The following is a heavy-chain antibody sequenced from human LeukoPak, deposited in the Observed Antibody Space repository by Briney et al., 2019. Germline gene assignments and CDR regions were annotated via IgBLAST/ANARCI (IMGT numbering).Heavy chain of an antibody. CDR3: AKGIRYYDSSGYYGWYFDL. CDR1: GGSFSGYY. V-gene: IGHV3-30*18. D-gene: IGHD3-22*01. J-gene: IGHJ2*01. CDR2: ISYDGSNK. Sequence: LSLTCAVYGGSFSGYYWSWIRQAPGKGLEWVAVISYDGSNKYYADSVKGRFTISRDNSKNTLYLQMNSLRAEDTAVYYCAKGIRYYDSSGYYGWYFDLWGRGTLVTVSS.